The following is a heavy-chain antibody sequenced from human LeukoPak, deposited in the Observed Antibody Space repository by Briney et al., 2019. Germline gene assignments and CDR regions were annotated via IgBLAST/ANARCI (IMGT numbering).Heavy chain of an antibody. D-gene: IGHD6-13*01. CDR1: GFTFSSYA. CDR2: ISGSGGST. Sequence: AGGSLRLSCAASGFTFSSYAMSWVRQAPGKGLEWVSAISGSGGSTYYADSVKGRFTISRDNSKNTLYLQMNSLRAEDTAVYYCAKLYDGSSWYGPLGYWGQGTLVTVSS. V-gene: IGHV3-23*01. CDR3: AKLYDGSSWYGPLGY. J-gene: IGHJ4*02.